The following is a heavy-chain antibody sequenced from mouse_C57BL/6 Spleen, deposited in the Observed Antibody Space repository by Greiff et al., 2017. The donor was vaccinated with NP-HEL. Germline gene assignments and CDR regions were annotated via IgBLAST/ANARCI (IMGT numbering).Heavy chain of an antibody. D-gene: IGHD1-1*01. CDR2: IYPGGGYT. CDR3: ARGLLRGAMDY. CDR1: GYTFTNYW. Sequence: VQLQESGAELVRPGTSVKMSCKASGYTFTNYWIGWAKQRPGHGLEWIGDIYPGGGYTNYNEKFKGKATLTADKSSSTAYMQFSSLTSEDSAIYYCARGLLRGAMDYWGQGTSVTVSS. J-gene: IGHJ4*01. V-gene: IGHV1-63*01.